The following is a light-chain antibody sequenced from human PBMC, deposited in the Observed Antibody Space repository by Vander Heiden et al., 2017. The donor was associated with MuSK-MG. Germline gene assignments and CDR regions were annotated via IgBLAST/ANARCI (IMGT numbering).Light chain of an antibody. CDR3: QQDSRWPNT. Sequence: EIVMTQSPATLSVSPGEGATLSCRASQSVSSNLAWYQQKAGQAPRLLIYDTSTRSTGIPARFSGSGSGTEFILTVISLKCEDFAVYYCQQDSRWPNTFGQGTRLEIK. J-gene: IGKJ5*01. V-gene: IGKV3-15*01. CDR2: DTS. CDR1: QSVSSN.